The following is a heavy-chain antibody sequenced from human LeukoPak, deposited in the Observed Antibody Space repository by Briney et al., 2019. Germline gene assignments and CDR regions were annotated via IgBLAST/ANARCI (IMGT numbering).Heavy chain of an antibody. J-gene: IGHJ5*02. Sequence: GGSLRLSCAASGFTFSSYGMHWVRQAPGKGLEWVAFIRYDGSNKYYADSVKGRFTISRDNSKNTLYLQMSSLRAEDTAVYYCAKGKRGYSYGFDPWGRGTLVTVSS. V-gene: IGHV3-30*02. D-gene: IGHD5-18*01. CDR3: AKGKRGYSYGFDP. CDR1: GFTFSSYG. CDR2: IRYDGSNK.